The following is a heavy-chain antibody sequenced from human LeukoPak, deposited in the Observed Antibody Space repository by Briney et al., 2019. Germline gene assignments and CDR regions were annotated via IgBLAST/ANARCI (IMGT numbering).Heavy chain of an antibody. CDR2: ISSSSSTI. Sequence: PGGSLRLSCAASGFTFSSYSMNWVRQAPGKGLEWVSYISSSSSTIYYADSVKGRFTISRDNAKNSLYLQMNSLRAEDTAVYDCAREVSHCSSTSCSSGDYWGQGTLVTVSS. CDR1: GFTFSSYS. V-gene: IGHV3-48*01. CDR3: AREVSHCSSTSCSSGDY. D-gene: IGHD2-2*01. J-gene: IGHJ4*02.